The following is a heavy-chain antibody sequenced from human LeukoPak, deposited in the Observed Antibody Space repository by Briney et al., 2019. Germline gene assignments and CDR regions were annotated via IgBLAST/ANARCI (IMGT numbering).Heavy chain of an antibody. J-gene: IGHJ4*02. CDR3: ARDDVASVFDY. Sequence: GGSLRLSCAASGFTVSSNYMTWVRQAPGKGLEWVSVIYSGGNTYYADSVKGRFTISRDNSKNTLYLQMNSLRAEDTAIYYCARDDVASVFDYCGQGTLVTVSS. CDR1: GFTVSSNY. CDR2: IYSGGNT. V-gene: IGHV3-66*02. D-gene: IGHD3-16*01.